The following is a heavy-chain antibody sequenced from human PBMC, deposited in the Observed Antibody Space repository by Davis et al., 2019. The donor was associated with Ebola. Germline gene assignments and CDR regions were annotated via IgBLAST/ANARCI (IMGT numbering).Heavy chain of an antibody. CDR3: AKDHDYGEPEGNY. Sequence: PGGSLRLSCAASGFTFSSYGMHWVRQAPGKGLEWVAVIWYDGSNKYYADSVKGRFTISRDNSKNTLYLQMSSLRSEDTAVYYCAKDHDYGEPEGNYWGQGTLVTVSS. D-gene: IGHD4-17*01. V-gene: IGHV3-30*02. CDR2: IWYDGSNK. J-gene: IGHJ4*02. CDR1: GFTFSSYG.